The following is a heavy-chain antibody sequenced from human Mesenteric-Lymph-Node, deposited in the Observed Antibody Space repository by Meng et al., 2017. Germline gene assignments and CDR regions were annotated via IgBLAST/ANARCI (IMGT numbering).Heavy chain of an antibody. CDR3: ARAEYYNWFDP. V-gene: IGHV4-30-4*01. Sequence: QAQRQEWGPGLVKPSQTLSLTCTVSGGSMSSGDYFWNWIRQPPGKGLEWIGYIYYSGNTYYNPSLKSRVTISIDTSKNQFSLKLSSVTAADTAVYYCARAEYYNWFDPWGQGTLVTVSS. CDR1: GGSMSSGDYF. CDR2: IYYSGNT. J-gene: IGHJ5*02. D-gene: IGHD1-14*01.